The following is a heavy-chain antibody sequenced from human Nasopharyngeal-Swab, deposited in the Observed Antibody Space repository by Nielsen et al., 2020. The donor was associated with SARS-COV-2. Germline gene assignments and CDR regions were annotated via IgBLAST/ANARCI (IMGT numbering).Heavy chain of an antibody. V-gene: IGHV3-7*01. CDR1: GFTFSSYW. CDR3: ARERGNSLDY. Sequence: GASLKISCAASGFTFSSYWMSWVRQAPGKGLEWVVNIKQDGSEKYYVDSVKGRFTISRDNAKNSLYLQMNSLRAEDTAVYYCARERGNSLDYWGQGTLVTVSS. CDR2: IKQDGSEK. J-gene: IGHJ4*02. D-gene: IGHD4-23*01.